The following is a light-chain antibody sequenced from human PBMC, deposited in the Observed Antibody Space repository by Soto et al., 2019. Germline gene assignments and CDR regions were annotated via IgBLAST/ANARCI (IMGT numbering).Light chain of an antibody. CDR1: QSVRSY. J-gene: IGKJ1*01. CDR2: AVS. V-gene: IGKV1-39*01. Sequence: DIQLTQSPSSLSATVGDRVTVTCRASQSVRSYLHWYQQKPGKAPKLLIYAVSSLQNGVSSRFSGSGSGTDFTLSISSLQPDDFATYYCQQYNSYSLTFGQGTKVDIK. CDR3: QQYNSYSLT.